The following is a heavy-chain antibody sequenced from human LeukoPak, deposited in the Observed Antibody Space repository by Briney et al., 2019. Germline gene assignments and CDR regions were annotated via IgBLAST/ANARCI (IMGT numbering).Heavy chain of an antibody. V-gene: IGHV3-7*01. D-gene: IGHD2-2*01. Sequence: GGSLRLSCAASGFTFSSYWMSWVRQAPGKGLEWVANIKQDGSEKYYVDSVKGRFTIPRDNAKNSLYLQMNSLRAEDTAVYYCARRGQLLWGNYFDYWGQGTLVTVSS. CDR1: GFTFSSYW. CDR3: ARRGQLLWGNYFDY. J-gene: IGHJ4*02. CDR2: IKQDGSEK.